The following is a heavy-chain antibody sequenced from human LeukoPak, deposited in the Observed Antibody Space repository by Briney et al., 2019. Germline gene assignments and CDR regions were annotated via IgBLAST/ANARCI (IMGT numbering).Heavy chain of an antibody. J-gene: IGHJ4*02. Sequence: GGSLRLSCAASGFTFSSYAVSWVRQAPGKGLEWVSAISGSGGSTYYADSVKGRFTISRDNSKNTLYLQMNSLRAEDTAVYYCAKNSGIAAPTSPLFDYWGQGTLVTVSS. V-gene: IGHV3-23*01. CDR3: AKNSGIAAPTSPLFDY. CDR2: ISGSGGST. D-gene: IGHD6-13*01. CDR1: GFTFSSYA.